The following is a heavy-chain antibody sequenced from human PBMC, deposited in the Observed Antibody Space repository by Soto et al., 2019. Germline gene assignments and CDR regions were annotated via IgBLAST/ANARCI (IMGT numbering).Heavy chain of an antibody. J-gene: IGHJ6*02. V-gene: IGHV3-30*18. CDR3: AKNWEELLWFGEPLPYYYGMDV. CDR1: GFTFSSYG. Sequence: GGSLRLSCAASGFTFSSYGMHWVRQAPGKGLEWVAVISYDGSNKYYADSVKGRFTISRDNSKNTLYLQMNSLRAEDTAVYYCAKNWEELLWFGEPLPYYYGMDVWGQGTTVTVSS. CDR2: ISYDGSNK. D-gene: IGHD3-10*01.